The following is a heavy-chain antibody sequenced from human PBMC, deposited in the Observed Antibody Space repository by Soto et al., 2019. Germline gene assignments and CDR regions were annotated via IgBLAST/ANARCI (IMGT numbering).Heavy chain of an antibody. Sequence: SETLSLTCTVSGGSVRSGTYYWTWIRQPPGKGLEWIGYIYYSGSTNYNPSLQSRVTISGDTSKNQFSLKLSSVTAADTAVYYCARIXYDFWSGYKLPSYGMDVWGQGTTVTVSS. CDR2: IYYSGST. J-gene: IGHJ6*02. V-gene: IGHV4-61*01. D-gene: IGHD3-3*01. CDR3: ARIXYDFWSGYKLPSYGMDV. CDR1: GGSVRSGTYY.